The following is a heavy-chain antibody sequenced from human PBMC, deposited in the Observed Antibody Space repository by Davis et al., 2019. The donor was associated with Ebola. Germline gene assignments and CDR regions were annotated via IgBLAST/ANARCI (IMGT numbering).Heavy chain of an antibody. Sequence: ASVKVSCKASGYSFTTYGMNWVRQAPGQGLEWMGWININTGNPTYAQGFTGRFVFSLDTSVSTAYLQISSLKAEDTAVYYCARDLRFLEWLSLYYYYYGMDVWGQGTTVTVSS. D-gene: IGHD3-3*01. CDR1: GYSFTTYG. J-gene: IGHJ6*02. CDR3: ARDLRFLEWLSLYYYYYGMDV. CDR2: ININTGNP. V-gene: IGHV7-4-1*02.